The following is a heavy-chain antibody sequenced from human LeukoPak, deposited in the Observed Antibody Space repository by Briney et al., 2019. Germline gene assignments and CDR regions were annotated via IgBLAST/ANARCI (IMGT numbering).Heavy chain of an antibody. CDR3: ANDNGYNWNGGNYFDY. V-gene: IGHV3-23*01. J-gene: IGHJ4*02. CDR2: ISGSGGST. CDR1: GFTFSSYA. D-gene: IGHD1-20*01. Sequence: PGGSLRLSCAASGFTFSSYAMSWVRQAPGKGLEWVSAISGSGGSTYYADSVKGRFTISRDNSKNTLYLQMNSLRAEDTAVYYCANDNGYNWNGGNYFDYWGQGTLVTVSS.